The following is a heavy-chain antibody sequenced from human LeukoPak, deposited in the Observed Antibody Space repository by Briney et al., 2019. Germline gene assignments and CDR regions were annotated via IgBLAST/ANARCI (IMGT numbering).Heavy chain of an antibody. J-gene: IGHJ4*02. D-gene: IGHD5-24*01. CDR1: GFTFTNAW. Sequence: GGSLRLSCAASGFTFTNAWMSWVRQAPGKGLQWVGRIKTKADGGTTDYAAPVKGRFTISRDDSKTTLYLQMNSQRTEDTAVYYCTRDQSGGYNLFDHWGQGTLVSVSS. CDR2: IKTKADGGTT. CDR3: TRDQSGGYNLFDH. V-gene: IGHV3-15*01.